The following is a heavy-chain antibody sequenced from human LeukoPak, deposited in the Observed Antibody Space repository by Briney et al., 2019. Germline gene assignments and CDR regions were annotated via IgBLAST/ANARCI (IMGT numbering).Heavy chain of an antibody. Sequence: SVTVSCTASRGTFSSYAISWVRQAPGQGLEWMGGIIPIFGTANYAQKFQGRVTITADESTSTAYMELSSLRSEDTAVYYCARSHGGYYDSSGYYYVDYYYYGMDVWGQGTTVTVSS. J-gene: IGHJ6*02. CDR2: IIPIFGTA. CDR1: RGTFSSYA. CDR3: ARSHGGYYDSSGYYYVDYYYYGMDV. V-gene: IGHV1-69*13. D-gene: IGHD3-22*01.